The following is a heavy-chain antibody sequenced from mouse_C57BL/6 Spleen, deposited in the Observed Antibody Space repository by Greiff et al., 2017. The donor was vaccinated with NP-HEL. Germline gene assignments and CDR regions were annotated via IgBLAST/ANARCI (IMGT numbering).Heavy chain of an antibody. Sequence: QVQLKESGAELVRPGTSVKVSCKASGYAFTNYLIEWVKQRPGQGLEWIGVINPGSGGTNYNEKFKGKATLTADKSSSTAYMQLSSLTSEDSAVYFCARQIYYDYEGIFAYWGQGTLVTVSA. CDR2: INPGSGGT. D-gene: IGHD2-4*01. V-gene: IGHV1-54*01. CDR3: ARQIYYDYEGIFAY. J-gene: IGHJ3*01. CDR1: GYAFTNYL.